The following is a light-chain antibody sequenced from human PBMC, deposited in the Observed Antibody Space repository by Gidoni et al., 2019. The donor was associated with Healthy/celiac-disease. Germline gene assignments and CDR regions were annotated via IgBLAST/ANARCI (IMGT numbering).Light chain of an antibody. J-gene: IGKJ2*01. CDR3: QQSYSTPRT. Sequence: DIQMTQSPSSLSASVGDRVTITCRASQSISSYLNWYQQKPGKAPKRLIYVASSLQSGVPSRFSGSGSGTDFTLTISSLQPEDFATYYCQQSYSTPRTFGQGTKLEIK. V-gene: IGKV1-39*01. CDR1: QSISSY. CDR2: VAS.